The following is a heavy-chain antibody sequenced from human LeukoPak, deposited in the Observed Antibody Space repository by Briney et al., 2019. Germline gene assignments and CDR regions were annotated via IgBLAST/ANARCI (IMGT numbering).Heavy chain of an antibody. CDR3: AKDNYYDSSGYNDY. Sequence: PGRSLRLSCAASGFTFDDYAMHWVRQAPGKGLEWVSGISWNSGSIGYADSVKGRFTISRDNAKNSLYMQMNSLRGEDTALYYCAKDNYYDSSGYNDYWGQGTLVTVSS. J-gene: IGHJ4*02. CDR2: ISWNSGSI. CDR1: GFTFDDYA. V-gene: IGHV3-9*01. D-gene: IGHD3-22*01.